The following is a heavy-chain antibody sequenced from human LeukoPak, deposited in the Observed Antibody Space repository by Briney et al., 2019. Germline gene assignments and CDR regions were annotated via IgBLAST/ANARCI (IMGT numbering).Heavy chain of an antibody. CDR2: INHSGST. CDR3: AHLMVRGDFYYYYGMDV. D-gene: IGHD3-10*01. V-gene: IGHV4-34*01. Sequence: SETLSLTCAVYGGFFSGYYWSWIRQPPGKGLEWIGEINHSGSTNYNPSLKSRVTISVDTSKNQFSLKLSSVTAADTAVYYCAHLMVRGDFYYYYGMDVWGQGTTVTVSS. CDR1: GGFFSGYY. J-gene: IGHJ6*02.